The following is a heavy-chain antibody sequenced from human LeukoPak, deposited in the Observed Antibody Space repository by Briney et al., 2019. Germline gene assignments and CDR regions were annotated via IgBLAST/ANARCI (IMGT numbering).Heavy chain of an antibody. CDR1: GFTFGDYY. CDR3: ARGGYCNSTTCYFNDWFDP. D-gene: IGHD2-2*01. V-gene: IGHV3-11*01. Sequence: GGSLRLSCAASGFTFGDYYMSWIRQAPRKGLEWLSYISSSGNTIYYANSVKGRFTISRDNTKNSLYLQMNSLRAEDTAVYYCARGGYCNSTTCYFNDWFDPWGQGTLVTVSS. J-gene: IGHJ5*02. CDR2: ISSSGNTI.